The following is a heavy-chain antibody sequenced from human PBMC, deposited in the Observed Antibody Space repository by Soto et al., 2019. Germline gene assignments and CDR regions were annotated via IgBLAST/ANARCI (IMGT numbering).Heavy chain of an antibody. J-gene: IGHJ3*02. Sequence: EVQLVESGGGLVQPGGSLRLSCEASGFTFSDYAMHWVRQTPGKGLEWVSSIKAGAEHHADSVTGRFTISRDNSKNTLYVQMNNLRAEDTAVYYCAKDGGRFFNEFETWGQGTMVTVSS. CDR2: IKAGAE. CDR1: GFTFSDYA. V-gene: IGHV3-23*04. D-gene: IGHD3-3*01. CDR3: AKDGGRFFNEFET.